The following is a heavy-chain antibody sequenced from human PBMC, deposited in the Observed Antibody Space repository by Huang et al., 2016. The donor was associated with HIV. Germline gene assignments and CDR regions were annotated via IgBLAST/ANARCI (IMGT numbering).Heavy chain of an antibody. D-gene: IGHD4-4*01. V-gene: IGHV1-69*13. J-gene: IGHJ4*02. Sequence: QVQLLQSGAEVKKPGSSVKVSCKASGVPFRSYSIAWVRQAPGHGLEGRARLIPVFDSPNYAQKLQGRVRVTADESTSTVYMELRDLRPDDTAVYFCARGSLEYSVSSSLDYWGQGTHVTVSS. CDR1: GVPFRSYS. CDR3: ARGSLEYSVSSSLDY. CDR2: LIPVFDSP.